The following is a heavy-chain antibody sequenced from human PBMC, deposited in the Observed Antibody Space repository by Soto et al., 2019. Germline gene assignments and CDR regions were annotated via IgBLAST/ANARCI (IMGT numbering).Heavy chain of an antibody. CDR3: ARDSPTVTPVYYYYGMDV. CDR2: ISAYNGNT. J-gene: IGHJ6*02. CDR1: GYTFTSYG. D-gene: IGHD4-17*01. V-gene: IGHV1-18*04. Sequence: QVQLVQSGAEVKKPGASVKVSCKASGYTFTSYGISWVRQAPGQGLEWMGWISAYNGNTNYAEKLQGRVTMTTDTSTSTAYMELRSLRSDDTAVYYCARDSPTVTPVYYYYGMDVWGQGTTVTVSS.